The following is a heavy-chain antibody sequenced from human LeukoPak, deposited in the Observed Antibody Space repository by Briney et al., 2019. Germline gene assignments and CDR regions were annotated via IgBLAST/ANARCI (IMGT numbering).Heavy chain of an antibody. J-gene: IGHJ3*02. Sequence: PSQTLSLTCTVSGGSISSGGHYWSWIRQHPGKGLEWIGYIYYSGSTYYNPSLKSRVTISVDTSKNQFSLKLSSVTAADTAVYYCAKPGLLNDAFDIWGQGTMVTVSS. V-gene: IGHV4-31*03. D-gene: IGHD2-21*02. CDR2: IYYSGST. CDR3: AKPGLLNDAFDI. CDR1: GGSISSGGHY.